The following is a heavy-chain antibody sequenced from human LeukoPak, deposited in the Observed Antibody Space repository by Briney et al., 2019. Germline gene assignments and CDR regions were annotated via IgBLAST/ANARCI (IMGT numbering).Heavy chain of an antibody. J-gene: IGHJ5*02. CDR2: INPNSGGT. V-gene: IGHV1-2*02. CDR3: AAYDSSGYYGFDP. D-gene: IGHD3-22*01. Sequence: ASVKVSCKASGYTFTGCYMHWVRQAPGQGLEWMGWINPNSGGTNYAQKFQGRVTMTRDTSISTAYMELSRLRSDDTAVYYCAAYDSSGYYGFDPWGQGTLVTVSS. CDR1: GYTFTGCY.